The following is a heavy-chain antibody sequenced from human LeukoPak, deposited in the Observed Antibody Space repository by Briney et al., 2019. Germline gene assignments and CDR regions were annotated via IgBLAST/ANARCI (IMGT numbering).Heavy chain of an antibody. Sequence: PSETLSLTCTVSGGSISNDDYYWSWIRQPPGKGLGWIGYIYYSGSTYYNPSLKSRVTISVDMSKNQLSLKLSSVTAADTAVYYCARVQYYYGWGSYFYYFDYWGQGTLVTVSS. CDR2: IYYSGST. CDR3: ARVQYYYGWGSYFYYFDY. J-gene: IGHJ4*02. V-gene: IGHV4-30-4*01. CDR1: GGSISNDDYY. D-gene: IGHD3-10*01.